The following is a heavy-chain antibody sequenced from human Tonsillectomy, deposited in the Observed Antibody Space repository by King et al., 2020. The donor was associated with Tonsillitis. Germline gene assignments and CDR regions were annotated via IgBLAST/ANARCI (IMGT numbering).Heavy chain of an antibody. J-gene: IGHJ5*02. CDR3: ARPSSGWS. CDR2: IYYSGST. D-gene: IGHD6-19*01. V-gene: IGHV4-39*01. CDR1: GGSISSSSYY. Sequence: QLQESGPGLVKPSETLSLTCTVSGGSISSSSYYWGWIRQPPGKGLEGIGSIYYSGSTSSNPSLKSRVPISVDTSKNQFSLKLSSVTAADTAVYYCARPSSGWSWGQGTLVTVSS.